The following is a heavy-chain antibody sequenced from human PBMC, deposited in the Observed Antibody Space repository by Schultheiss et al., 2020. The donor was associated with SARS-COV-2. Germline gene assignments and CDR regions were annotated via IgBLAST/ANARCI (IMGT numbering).Heavy chain of an antibody. CDR1: GFSFNTYA. CDR2: INTASSNT. Sequence: GESLKISCAASGFSFNTYAMHWVRQAPGKGLEWISYINTASSNTYYGDSVKGRFTISRDNAKNSLYLQMNSLRAEDTAVYYCASSPVAYGGWGQGTLVTVSS. CDR3: ASSPVAYGG. D-gene: IGHD4-23*01. J-gene: IGHJ4*02. V-gene: IGHV3-48*04.